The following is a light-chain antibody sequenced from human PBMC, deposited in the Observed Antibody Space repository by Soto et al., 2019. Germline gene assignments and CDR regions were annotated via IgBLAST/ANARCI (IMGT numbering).Light chain of an antibody. CDR2: AAS. CDR3: QQVNGFPLFT. J-gene: IGKJ3*01. Sequence: DIPLTQSPSFLSASVGDRVTITCRASQGISTYLAWYQQKPGKAPKLLIYAASTLQSGVPSRFSGSGSGTEFTLTISSLQPEDFATYYCQQVNGFPLFTFGPGTKVNI. V-gene: IGKV1-9*01. CDR1: QGISTY.